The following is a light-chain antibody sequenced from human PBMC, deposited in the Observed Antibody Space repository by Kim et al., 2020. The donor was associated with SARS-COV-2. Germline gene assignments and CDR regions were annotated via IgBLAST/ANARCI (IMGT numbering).Light chain of an antibody. CDR2: DAS. CDR3: QQYNSYSYT. Sequence: SASVGDRVTITCRASQSISSWLAWYQQKPGKAPKLLIYDASSLESGVPSRFSGSGSVTEFTLTISSLQPDDFATYYCQQYNSYSYTFGQGTKLEI. V-gene: IGKV1-5*01. CDR1: QSISSW. J-gene: IGKJ2*01.